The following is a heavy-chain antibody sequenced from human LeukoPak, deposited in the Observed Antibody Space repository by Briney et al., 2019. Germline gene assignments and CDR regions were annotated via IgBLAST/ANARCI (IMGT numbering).Heavy chain of an antibody. CDR2: ISGSGGST. J-gene: IGHJ4*02. Sequence: GGSLRLSCAASGFTFSSYAMSWVRQAPGKGLEWVSAISGSGGSTYYADSVKGRFTIARDNSKNILFLQMNSLRVEDTAIYYCARDPPLSYYYGSGSSDWGQGTLVTVSS. CDR1: GFTFSSYA. D-gene: IGHD3-10*01. V-gene: IGHV3-23*01. CDR3: ARDPPLSYYYGSGSSD.